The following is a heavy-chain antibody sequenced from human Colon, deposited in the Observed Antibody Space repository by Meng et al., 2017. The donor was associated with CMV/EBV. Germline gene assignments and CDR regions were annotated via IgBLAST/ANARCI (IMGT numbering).Heavy chain of an antibody. Sequence: GESLKISCEASGFPFSSSSMNWVRQAPGKGLEWVSSISSLSNDIYYADTVKGRFTISRDNAKNSLYLQMDSLRVEDTAVYFCARGCVTPCGGLSVWGQGTLVTASS. CDR1: GFPFSSSS. CDR3: ARGCVTPCGGLSV. CDR2: ISSLSNDI. J-gene: IGHJ4*02. D-gene: IGHD3/OR15-3a*01. V-gene: IGHV3-21*06.